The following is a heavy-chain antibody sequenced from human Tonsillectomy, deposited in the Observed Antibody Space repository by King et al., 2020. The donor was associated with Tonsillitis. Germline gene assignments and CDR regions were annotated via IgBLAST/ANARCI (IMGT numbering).Heavy chain of an antibody. CDR1: NYPFNNFA. V-gene: IGHV3-30*04. D-gene: IGHD1-26*01. CDR2: ISYHGSDR. CDR3: ARDQDRSTSNDAFDV. Sequence: VQLVESGGGVVQPGRSLRLSCVGSNYPFNNFAMHWVRQAPGKGLEWVAVISYHGSDRFYADSVKGRFTISRDNSRNTLYLQMNSLRTDDTALYYCARDQDRSTSNDAFDVWGQGTMVTVSS. J-gene: IGHJ3*01.